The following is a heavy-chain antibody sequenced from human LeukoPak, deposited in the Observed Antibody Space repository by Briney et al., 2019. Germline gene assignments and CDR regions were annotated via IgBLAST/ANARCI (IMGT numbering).Heavy chain of an antibody. CDR2: IYTSGST. D-gene: IGHD3-3*01. CDR3: ARYGFWSGSFI. V-gene: IGHV4-61*02. Sequence: SETLSLTCTVSGGSISSGSYYWRWIRQPAGKGLEWIGRIYTSGSTNYNPSLKSRVTISVDTSKNQFSLKLSSVTAADTAVYYCARYGFWSGSFIWGQGTLVTVSS. J-gene: IGHJ4*02. CDR1: GGSISSGSYY.